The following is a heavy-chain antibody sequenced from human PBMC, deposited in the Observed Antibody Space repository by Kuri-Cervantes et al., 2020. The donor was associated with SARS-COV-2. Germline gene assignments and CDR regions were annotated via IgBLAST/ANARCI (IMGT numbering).Heavy chain of an antibody. CDR1: GFTFSSYA. D-gene: IGHD2-2*02. V-gene: IGHV3-30-3*01. Sequence: GGSLRLSCAASGFTFSSYAMNWVRQAPGKGLEWVAVISYDGSNKYYADSVKGRFTISRDNSKNTLYLQMNSLRAEDTVVYYCARDSCSSTSCYTVFFFDYWGQGTLVTVSS. CDR2: ISYDGSNK. J-gene: IGHJ4*02. CDR3: ARDSCSSTSCYTVFFFDY.